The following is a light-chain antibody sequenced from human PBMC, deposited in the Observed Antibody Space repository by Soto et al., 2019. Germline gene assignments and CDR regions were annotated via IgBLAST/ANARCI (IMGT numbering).Light chain of an antibody. J-gene: IGKJ1*01. Sequence: DIQMTQSPSTLSASIGDRVTITCRASQSISTWLAWYQQKPGKAPRLLIHDASSLENGVPSRFSGSGSGTEITLAITSLQPDDIATYYCQQYNSYSQTFGQGTKVEIK. CDR2: DAS. CDR1: QSISTW. V-gene: IGKV1-5*01. CDR3: QQYNSYSQT.